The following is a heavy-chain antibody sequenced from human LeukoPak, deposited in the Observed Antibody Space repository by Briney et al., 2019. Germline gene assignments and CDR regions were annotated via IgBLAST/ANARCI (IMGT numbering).Heavy chain of an antibody. J-gene: IGHJ4*02. CDR1: GGSISSGNYY. V-gene: IGHV4-61*02. CDR2: IYTSGST. Sequence: PSQTLSLTCTVSGGSISSGNYYWSWIRQPAGKGLEWIGRIYTSGSTNYSPSLKSRVTISVDTSKNQFSLKLSSVTAADTAVYYCARSDMSSLPGLFDYWGQGTLVTVSS. CDR3: ARSDMSSLPGLFDY. D-gene: IGHD2-2*01.